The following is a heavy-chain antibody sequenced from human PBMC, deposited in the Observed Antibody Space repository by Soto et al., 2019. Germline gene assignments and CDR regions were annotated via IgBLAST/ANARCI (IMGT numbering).Heavy chain of an antibody. CDR1: GYTFTSSY. V-gene: IGHV1-24*01. Sequence: ASVKVSCKASGYTFTSSYMHWVRQAPGKGLEWMGGFDPEDGETIYAQKFQGRVTMTEDTSTDTAYMELSSLRSEDTAVYYCATVPLMVYAMACDYWGQGTLVTVSS. D-gene: IGHD2-8*01. CDR2: FDPEDGET. J-gene: IGHJ4*02. CDR3: ATVPLMVYAMACDY.